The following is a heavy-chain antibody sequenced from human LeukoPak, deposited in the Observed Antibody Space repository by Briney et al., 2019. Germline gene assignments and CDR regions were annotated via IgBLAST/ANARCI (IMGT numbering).Heavy chain of an antibody. D-gene: IGHD3-22*01. CDR1: GGSFSIYA. J-gene: IGHJ6*02. CDR2: IIPIFGTA. Sequence: VKVSCKASGGSFSIYAINWVRQAPGQGLEWMGGIIPIFGTANYAQKFQGRVTITADESTSTAYMELSSLRSEDTAVYYYASGYYYDSSGYYYYYYYGMDVWGQGTKVTVSS. V-gene: IGHV1-69*13. CDR3: ASGYYYDSSGYYYYYYYGMDV.